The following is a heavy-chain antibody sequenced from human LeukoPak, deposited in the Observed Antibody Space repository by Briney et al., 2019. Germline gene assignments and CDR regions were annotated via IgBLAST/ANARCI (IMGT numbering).Heavy chain of an antibody. Sequence: PGGSLRLSCAASGFTVSSNYMSWVRQAPGKGLEWVSVIYSGGSTYYADSVKGRFTISRDNSKNTLYLQMNSLRAEDTAVYYCARDGDYYDFWSGYYNSYWFDYWGQGTLVTVSS. V-gene: IGHV3-53*01. D-gene: IGHD3-3*01. CDR2: IYSGGST. J-gene: IGHJ4*02. CDR1: GFTVSSNY. CDR3: ARDGDYYDFWSGYYNSYWFDY.